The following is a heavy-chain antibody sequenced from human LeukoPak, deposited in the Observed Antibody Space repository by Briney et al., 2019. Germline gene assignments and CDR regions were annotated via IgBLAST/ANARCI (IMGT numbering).Heavy chain of an antibody. CDR2: IYIGGST. CDR3: ARMNYYGSGSYTDY. CDR1: GASIRSYY. V-gene: IGHV4-4*07. D-gene: IGHD3-10*01. Sequence: SETLSLTCTVSGASIRSYYWSWIRQPAGKGLEWIGHIYIGGSTNYNPSLKSRVTMSVDTSKNQFSLKLSSVTAADTAVYYCARMNYYGSGSYTDYWGQGTLVTVSS. J-gene: IGHJ4*02.